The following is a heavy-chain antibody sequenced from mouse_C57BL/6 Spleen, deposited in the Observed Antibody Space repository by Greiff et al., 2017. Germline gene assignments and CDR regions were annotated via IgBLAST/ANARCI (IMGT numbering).Heavy chain of an antibody. Sequence: QVQLKQPGAELVRPGSSVKLSCKASGYTFTSYWMHWVKQRPIQGLEWIGNIDPSDSETHYNQKFQDKATLTVDKSSSTAYMQRSGLTSEDSAVYYGARGWANWDPFDYWGQGTTLTVSS. V-gene: IGHV1-52*01. J-gene: IGHJ2*01. D-gene: IGHD4-1*01. CDR3: ARGWANWDPFDY. CDR2: IDPSDSET. CDR1: GYTFTSYW.